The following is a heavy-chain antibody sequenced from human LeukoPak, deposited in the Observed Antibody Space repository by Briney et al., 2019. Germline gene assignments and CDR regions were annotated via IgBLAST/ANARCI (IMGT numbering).Heavy chain of an antibody. CDR1: GYTFTSYD. CDR3: ARNYDSSGYIGDAFDI. J-gene: IGHJ3*02. V-gene: IGHV1-8*01. CDR2: MNPNSGNT. D-gene: IGHD3-22*01. Sequence: SSVKVSCKPSGYTFTSYDINWVRQATGQALEWMGWMNPNSGNTGYAQKFQGRVTMTRNTSISTAYMELSSLRSEDTAVYYCARNYDSSGYIGDAFDIWGQGTMVTVSS.